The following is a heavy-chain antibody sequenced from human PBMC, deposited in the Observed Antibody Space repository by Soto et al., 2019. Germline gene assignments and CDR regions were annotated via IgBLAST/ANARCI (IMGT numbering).Heavy chain of an antibody. V-gene: IGHV4-39*07. CDR1: GISVSTSDYY. CDR3: ARARRFLEWLLGP. D-gene: IGHD3-3*01. CDR2: INHSGST. J-gene: IGHJ5*02. Sequence: PSETLSLTCTVSGISVSTSDYYWGWVRQPPGKGLEWIGEINHSGSTNYNPSLKSRVTISVDTSKNQFSLKLSSVTAADTAVYYCARARRFLEWLLGPWGQGTLVTVSS.